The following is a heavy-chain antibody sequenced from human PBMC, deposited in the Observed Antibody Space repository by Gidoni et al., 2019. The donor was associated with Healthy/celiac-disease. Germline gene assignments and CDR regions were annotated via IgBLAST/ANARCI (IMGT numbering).Heavy chain of an antibody. CDR2: ISSSSSYI. V-gene: IGHV3-21*01. CDR1: GFTFSSYS. J-gene: IGHJ4*02. CDR3: ARGGASWDIVVVPAARATYYFDY. D-gene: IGHD2-2*01. Sequence: EVQLVESGGGLVKPGGSLRLSCAASGFTFSSYSMNWVRQAPGKVLEWVSSISSSSSYIYYADSVKGRFTISRDNAKNSLYLQMNSLRAEDTAVYYCARGGASWDIVVVPAARATYYFDYWGQGTLVTVSS.